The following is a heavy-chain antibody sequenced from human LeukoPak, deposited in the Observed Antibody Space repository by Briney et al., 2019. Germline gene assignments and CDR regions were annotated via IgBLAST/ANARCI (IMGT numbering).Heavy chain of an antibody. V-gene: IGHV4-34*01. CDR3: ARGSPYYYNNSGYYTLDY. CDR1: GGSFSGYY. J-gene: IGHJ4*02. Sequence: SETLSLTCAVYGGSFSGYYWSWIRQPPGKGLEWIGEINHSGSTNYNPSLKSRVTISVDTSKNQFSLKLSSVTAADTAVYYCARGSPYYYNNSGYYTLDYWGQGTLVTVSS. CDR2: INHSGST. D-gene: IGHD3-22*01.